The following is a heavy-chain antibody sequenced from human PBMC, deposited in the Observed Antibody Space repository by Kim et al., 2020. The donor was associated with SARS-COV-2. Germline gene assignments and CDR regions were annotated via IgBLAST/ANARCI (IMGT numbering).Heavy chain of an antibody. V-gene: IGHV3-15*01. J-gene: IGHJ6*02. CDR3: TTSAVPYSSYYYYYGMDV. Sequence: GGSLRLSCAASGFTFSNAWMSWVRQAPGKGLEWVGRIKSKTDGGTTDYAAPVKGRFTISRDDSKNTLYLQMNSLKTEDTAVYYCTTSAVPYSSYYYYYGMDVWGQGTTVTVSS. CDR2: IKSKTDGGTT. D-gene: IGHD6-13*01. CDR1: GFTFSNAW.